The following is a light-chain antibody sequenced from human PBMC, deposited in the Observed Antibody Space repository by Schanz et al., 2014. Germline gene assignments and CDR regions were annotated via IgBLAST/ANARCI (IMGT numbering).Light chain of an antibody. CDR1: SSDVGGYNY. Sequence: QSALTQPASVSGSPGQSITISCTGTSSDVGGYNYVSWYQQHPGKAPKLMIYEGSKRPAGVPDRFSGSKSGTSASLAISGLRSEDEADYYCAAWDDSLSGHGVFGGGTKLTVL. CDR2: EGS. V-gene: IGLV2-14*01. CDR3: AAWDDSLSGHGV. J-gene: IGLJ3*02.